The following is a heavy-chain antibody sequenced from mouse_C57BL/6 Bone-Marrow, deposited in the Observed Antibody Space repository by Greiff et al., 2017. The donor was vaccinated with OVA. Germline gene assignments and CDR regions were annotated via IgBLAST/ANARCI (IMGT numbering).Heavy chain of an antibody. Sequence: VKLVESGAELVRPGASVKLSCKASGYTFTDYYINWVKQRPGQGLEWIARIYPGSGNTYYNEKFKGKATLTAEKSSSTAYMQLSSLTSEDSAVYFCAIGRPLAYWGQGTLVTVSA. J-gene: IGHJ3*01. V-gene: IGHV1-76*01. CDR1: GYTFTDYY. D-gene: IGHD3-3*01. CDR2: IYPGSGNT. CDR3: AIGRPLAY.